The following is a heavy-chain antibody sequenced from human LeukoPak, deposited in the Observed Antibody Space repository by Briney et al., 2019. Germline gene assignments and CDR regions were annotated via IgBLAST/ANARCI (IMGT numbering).Heavy chain of an antibody. V-gene: IGHV3-7*01. D-gene: IGHD3-22*01. CDR3: ARSRSGYYEDY. CDR2: IKEDGSEN. Sequence: GSLRLSCAASGFTFSSYSMNWVRQAPGEGLEWVANIKEDGSENYYVDSVKGRFTISRDNAKNSLSLQVNSLSAEDTAVYYCARSRSGYYEDYWGQGTLVTVSS. J-gene: IGHJ4*02. CDR1: GFTFSSYS.